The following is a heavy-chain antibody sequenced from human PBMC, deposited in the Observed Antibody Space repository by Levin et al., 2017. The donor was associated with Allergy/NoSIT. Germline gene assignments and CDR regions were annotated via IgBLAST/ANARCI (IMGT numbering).Heavy chain of an antibody. V-gene: IGHV3-21*01. Sequence: GGSLRLSCAASGFTFSDYSMCWVRQAPGRGLEWVSCITSSSGHTYYADSVKGRFTISRDNAKNSLFLQMNSLRAEDTAVYYCARGTGYQPYNWFDPWGQGTLVSVSS. CDR3: ARGTGYQPYNWFDP. CDR1: GFTFSDYS. J-gene: IGHJ5*02. CDR2: ITSSSGHT. D-gene: IGHD2-2*01.